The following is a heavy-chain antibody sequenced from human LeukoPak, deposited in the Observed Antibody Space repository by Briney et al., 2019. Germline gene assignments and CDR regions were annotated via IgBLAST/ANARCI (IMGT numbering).Heavy chain of an antibody. Sequence: GGSLRLSCTASKFTFSSYAMNWVRQAPGKGLEWVSIIDNNGGRTYYADSVKGRFTISRDNSKNMLYLQMNSLRAEDTAVYYCARDKSTTGGYCEHWGRGTLVTVSS. D-gene: IGHD1-14*01. CDR2: IDNNGGRT. V-gene: IGHV3-23*01. CDR3: ARDKSTTGGYCEH. CDR1: KFTFSSYA. J-gene: IGHJ4*02.